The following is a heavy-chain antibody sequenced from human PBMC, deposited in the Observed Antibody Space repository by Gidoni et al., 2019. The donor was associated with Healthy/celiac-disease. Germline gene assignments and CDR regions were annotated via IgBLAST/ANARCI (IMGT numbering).Heavy chain of an antibody. CDR2: ISYDGSNK. J-gene: IGHJ4*02. D-gene: IGHD6-13*01. CDR1: GFTFSSYG. Sequence: QVQLVESGGGVVQAGRSLRLSCSASGFTFSSYGMHWVRQAPGKGLEWVAVISYDGSNKYYADSVKGRFTISRDNSKNTLYLQMNSLRAEDTAVYYCASGSSWYGWELFYWGQGTLVTVSS. CDR3: ASGSSWYGWELFY. V-gene: IGHV3-30*03.